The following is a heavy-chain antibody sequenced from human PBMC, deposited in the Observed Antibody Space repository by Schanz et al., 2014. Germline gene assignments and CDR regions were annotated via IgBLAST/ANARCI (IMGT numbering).Heavy chain of an antibody. Sequence: QVQLVESGGGVVQPGRSLRLSCAASGFTFSSYALHWVPQAPGKGLEWVAFVPFDGSQKFYADSVKGRFTISRDNSKNTVYLQMNSLRPGDTAVYYCARESSNDIVLVPGAVFDHWGQGILVTVSS. CDR3: ARESSNDIVLVPGAVFDH. CDR1: GFTFSSYA. D-gene: IGHD2-2*01. V-gene: IGHV3-30*04. J-gene: IGHJ4*02. CDR2: VPFDGSQK.